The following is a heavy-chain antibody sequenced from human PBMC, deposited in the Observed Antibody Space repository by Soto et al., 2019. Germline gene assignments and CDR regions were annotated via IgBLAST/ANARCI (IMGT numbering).Heavy chain of an antibody. CDR1: GYTFTSYY. CDR3: ARGYCSSTSCPVDYFAY. Sequence: ASVKVSCKAAGYTFTSYYMHWVRQAPGQGLEWMGIINPSGGSTSYAQKFQGRVTMTRDTSTSTVYMELSSLRSEDTAVYYCARGYCSSTSCPVDYFAYWGQGTLVTVSS. D-gene: IGHD2-2*01. J-gene: IGHJ4*02. V-gene: IGHV1-46*03. CDR2: INPSGGST.